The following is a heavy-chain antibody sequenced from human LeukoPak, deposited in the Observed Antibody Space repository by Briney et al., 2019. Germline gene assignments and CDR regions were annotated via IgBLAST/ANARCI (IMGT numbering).Heavy chain of an antibody. V-gene: IGHV1-18*01. D-gene: IGHD2-2*01. CDR2: ISAYNGNT. CDR1: GYTFTSYG. CDR3: AVGTTDIVVVPAAYPFDY. J-gene: IGHJ4*02. Sequence: ASVKVSCKASGYTFTSYGISWVRQAPGQGLEWMGWISAYNGNTNYAQKLQGRVTMTTDTSTSTAYMELRSLRSDDTAVYYCAVGTTDIVVVPAAYPFDYWGQGTLVTVSS.